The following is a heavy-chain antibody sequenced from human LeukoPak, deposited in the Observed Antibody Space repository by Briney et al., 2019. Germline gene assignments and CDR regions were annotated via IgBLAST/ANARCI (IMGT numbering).Heavy chain of an antibody. J-gene: IGHJ4*02. CDR1: GGSISSSNYF. CDR2: INHSGST. V-gene: IGHV4-39*07. D-gene: IGHD6-6*01. CDR3: ALHSSSALFDY. Sequence: PSETLSLTCTVSGGSISSSNYFWGWIRQPPGKGLEWIGEINHSGSTNYNPSLKSRVTISVDTSKNQFSLKLSSVTAADTAVYYCALHSSSALFDYWGQGTLVTVSS.